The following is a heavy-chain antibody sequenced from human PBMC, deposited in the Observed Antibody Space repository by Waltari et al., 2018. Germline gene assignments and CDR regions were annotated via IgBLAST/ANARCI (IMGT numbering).Heavy chain of an antibody. CDR1: GFAFSSYW. CDR2: MMTDGRIP. D-gene: IGHD2-21*02. CDR3: VRDRTNAYCGSDCSPY. V-gene: IGHV3-74*01. Sequence: EVQLVESGGGLVRPGGSLRLSCAASGFAFSSYWLHWAGQHSEKGLVWAQGMMTDGRIPTYAVSLKGLFTISRDNAKNTLFLQMNSLRAEDTGVYYCVRDRTNAYCGSDCSPYWGQGTLVTVSS. J-gene: IGHJ4*02.